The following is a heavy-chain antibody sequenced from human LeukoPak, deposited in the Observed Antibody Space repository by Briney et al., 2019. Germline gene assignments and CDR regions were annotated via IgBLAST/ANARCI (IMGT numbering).Heavy chain of an antibody. CDR2: INSDGSST. V-gene: IGHV3-74*01. CDR3: ARALSGYDLFDY. D-gene: IGHD5-12*01. J-gene: IGHJ4*02. CDR1: GFTFSSYW. Sequence: GGSLRLSCAASGFTFSSYWMHWVRQAPGKGLVWVSRINSDGSSTSYADSVKGRFTISRDNAKNTLYLQMNNLRAEDTAVYYCARALSGYDLFDYWGQGTLVTVSS.